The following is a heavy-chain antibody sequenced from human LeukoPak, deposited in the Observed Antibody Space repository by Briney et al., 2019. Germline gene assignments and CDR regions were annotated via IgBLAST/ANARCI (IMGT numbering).Heavy chain of an antibody. Sequence: ASVKVSCKVSGYTLTELSMHWARQAPGKGLEWMGGFDPEDGETIYAQKFQGRVTMTEDTSTDTAYMGLSSLRSEDTAVYYCATAVWLGRWLDYWGQGTLVTVSS. V-gene: IGHV1-24*01. D-gene: IGHD6-19*01. CDR1: GYTLTELS. CDR2: FDPEDGET. CDR3: ATAVWLGRWLDY. J-gene: IGHJ4*02.